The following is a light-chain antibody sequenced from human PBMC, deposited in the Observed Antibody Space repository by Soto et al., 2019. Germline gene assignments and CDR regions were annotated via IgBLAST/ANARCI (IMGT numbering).Light chain of an antibody. Sequence: IVLTQSPATMSLSPGEGDSHSCLHSERVSSSYVAWYQMKAGLAPRLLIHDASTRATGIPARFSGSGSGTEFTLIISSLQSEDCAVYYCKQYNNWPGTVGQGNKVDIK. V-gene: IGKV3D-15*01. J-gene: IGKJ1*01. CDR1: ERVSSSY. CDR2: DAS. CDR3: KQYNNWPGT.